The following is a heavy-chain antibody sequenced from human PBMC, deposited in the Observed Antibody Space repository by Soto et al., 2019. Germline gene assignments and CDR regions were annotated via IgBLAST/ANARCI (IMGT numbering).Heavy chain of an antibody. J-gene: IGHJ6*02. CDR1: GYTFTSYD. D-gene: IGHD6-13*01. Sequence: QVQLVQSGAEVKKPGASVQVACKTSGYTFTSYDINWVRQAPGQGLEWVGWMNTNSDDTRSAQKFRGRLTLTKTKSIRAGYMKLIILRPYDTAVYWSAREWSAAGNWYGMDVWGQGTTVAVSS. V-gene: IGHV1-8*01. CDR2: MNTNSDDT. CDR3: AREWSAAGNWYGMDV.